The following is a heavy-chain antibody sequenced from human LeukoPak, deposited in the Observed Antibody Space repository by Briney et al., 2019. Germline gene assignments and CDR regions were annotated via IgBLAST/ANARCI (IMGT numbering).Heavy chain of an antibody. V-gene: IGHV4-34*01. D-gene: IGHD6-19*01. CDR3: ASLKAGEQWLVTDY. J-gene: IGHJ4*02. CDR2: INHSGST. Sequence: PSETLSLTCAVYGGSFSGYYWSWIRQPPGKGLEWIGEINHSGSTNYNPSLKSRVTISVDTSKNQFSLKLSSVTAADTAVYYCASLKAGEQWLVTDYWGQGTLVTVSS. CDR1: GGSFSGYY.